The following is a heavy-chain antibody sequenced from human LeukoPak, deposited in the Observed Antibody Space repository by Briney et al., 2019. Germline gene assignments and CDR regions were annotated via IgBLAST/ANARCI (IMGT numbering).Heavy chain of an antibody. CDR3: ARASAVAGGHTWFDP. V-gene: IGHV5-51*01. J-gene: IGHJ5*02. CDR1: GFTFTTYW. Sequence: GASLKLSCKGSGFTFTTYWIGWVRQLPGKGLEWMGIINPGDSDTRYSPSFQGQVTLSADKSISTAYLQWSTLKASDTAIYYCARASAVAGGHTWFDPWGQGTLVTVSS. CDR2: INPGDSDT. D-gene: IGHD1-26*01.